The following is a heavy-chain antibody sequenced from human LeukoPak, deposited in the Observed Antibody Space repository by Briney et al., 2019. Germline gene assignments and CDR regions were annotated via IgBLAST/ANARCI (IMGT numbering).Heavy chain of an antibody. V-gene: IGHV4-39*07. J-gene: IGHJ6*03. CDR1: GGSISSSSYY. D-gene: IGHD3-10*01. Sequence: SETLSLTCTVSGGSISSSSYYWGWIRQPPGKGLEWIGSIYYSGSTYYNPSLKSRVTISVDTSKNQFSLKLSSVTAADTAVYYCARTMVRGVIHHYYYMDVWGKGTTVTVSS. CDR2: IYYSGST. CDR3: ARTMVRGVIHHYYYMDV.